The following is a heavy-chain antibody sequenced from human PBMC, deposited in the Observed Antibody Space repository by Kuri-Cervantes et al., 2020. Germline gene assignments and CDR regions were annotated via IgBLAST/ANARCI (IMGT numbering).Heavy chain of an antibody. CDR3: ARDQSSTGRGGMDV. V-gene: IGHV3-66*01. Sequence: GESLKISCAASGFTVSSNYMSWVRQAPGKGLEWVSVIYSGGSTYYADSVKGRYTISRGNSKNTLYLQMNSLRAEDTAVYYCARDQSSTGRGGMDVWGQGTTVTVSS. CDR2: IYSGGST. D-gene: IGHD2-2*01. J-gene: IGHJ6*02. CDR1: GFTVSSNY.